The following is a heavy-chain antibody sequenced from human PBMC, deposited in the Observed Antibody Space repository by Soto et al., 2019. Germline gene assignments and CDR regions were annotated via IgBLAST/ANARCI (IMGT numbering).Heavy chain of an antibody. CDR3: AGAGGGITGTTGYNWFDP. D-gene: IGHD1-20*01. CDR2: IIPIFGTA. J-gene: IGHJ5*02. CDR1: GGTFSSYA. V-gene: IGHV1-69*01. Sequence: QVQLVQSGAEVKKPGSSVKVSCKASGGTFSSYAISWVRQAPGQGLEWMGGIIPIFGTANYAQKFQGRVTITADESTSTAYMELSSLRSEDTAVYYCAGAGGGITGTTGYNWFDPWGQGTLVTVSS.